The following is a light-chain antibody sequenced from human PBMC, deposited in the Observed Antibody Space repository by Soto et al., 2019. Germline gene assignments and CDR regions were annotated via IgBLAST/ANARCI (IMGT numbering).Light chain of an antibody. CDR1: SSGVGGYNY. Sequence: QSVLTQPPSASGSTGQSVAISCTGTSSGVGGYNYVSWYQQHPGKAPKLMIYEVNKRPSGVPDRFSGSKSGNTASLTVSGLQAEDEADYYCSSYAGSSNVFGTGTKVTVL. J-gene: IGLJ1*01. CDR3: SSYAGSSNV. V-gene: IGLV2-8*01. CDR2: EVN.